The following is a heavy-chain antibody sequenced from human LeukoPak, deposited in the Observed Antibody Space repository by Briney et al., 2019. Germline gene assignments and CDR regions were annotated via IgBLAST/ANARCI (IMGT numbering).Heavy chain of an antibody. V-gene: IGHV3-21*01. Sequence: GGSLRLSCAASGFTFSSYSMNWVRQAPGKGLEWVSSISSSSSYIYYADSVKGRFTISRDNAKNSLYLQMNSLRAEDTAVYYCARDNIVVVPAAMGSGYYYGMDVWGQGTTVTVSS. CDR3: ARDNIVVVPAAMGSGYYYGMDV. CDR2: ISSSSSYI. J-gene: IGHJ6*02. D-gene: IGHD2-2*01. CDR1: GFTFSSYS.